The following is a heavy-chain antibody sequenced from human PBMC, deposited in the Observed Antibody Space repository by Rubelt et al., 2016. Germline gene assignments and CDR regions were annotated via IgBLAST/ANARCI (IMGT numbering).Heavy chain of an antibody. CDR3: AGDSGSGSYRFDY. V-gene: IGHV4-59*01. D-gene: IGHD3-10*01. CDR1: GGSMCTYS. CDR2: IYYSGST. J-gene: IGHJ4*02. Sequence: QVQLQESGPGLVKPSETLSLTCTVTGGSMCTYSWSWIRQPPGKGLEWIGDIYYSGSTIYNPSLKSRVTISLETSKNQFSLRLNSVTAADSAVYYCAGDSGSGSYRFDYWGQGTLVTVSS.